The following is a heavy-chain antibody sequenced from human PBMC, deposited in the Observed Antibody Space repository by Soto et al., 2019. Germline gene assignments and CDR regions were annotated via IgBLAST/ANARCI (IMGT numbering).Heavy chain of an antibody. Sequence: QVQLQQWGAGLLKPSETLSLTCVVSGGSLSDYFWSWIRQPPGMALEWIGEINHLGSINYNPSLRTRVTMSVSPSQNQFSLTLNSVTAADTATYYCARGGISHWAYFYYMDVWNRGAPVTGSS. CDR3: ARGGISHWAYFYYMDV. J-gene: IGHJ6*03. CDR2: INHLGSI. D-gene: IGHD2-21*01. CDR1: GGSLSDYF. V-gene: IGHV4-34*01.